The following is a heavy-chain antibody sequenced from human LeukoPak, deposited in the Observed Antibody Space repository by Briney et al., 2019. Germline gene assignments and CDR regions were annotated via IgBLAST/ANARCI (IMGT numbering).Heavy chain of an antibody. Sequence: ASVKVSCKASGYTFTGYYMHWVRQAPGQGLEWMGRINPNSGGTNYAQKFQGRVTMTRDTSISTAYMELSRLRFDDTAVYYCARVGGGKQNWFDPWGQGTLVTVSS. CDR1: GYTFTGYY. V-gene: IGHV1-2*06. D-gene: IGHD4-23*01. CDR3: ARVGGGKQNWFDP. CDR2: INPNSGGT. J-gene: IGHJ5*02.